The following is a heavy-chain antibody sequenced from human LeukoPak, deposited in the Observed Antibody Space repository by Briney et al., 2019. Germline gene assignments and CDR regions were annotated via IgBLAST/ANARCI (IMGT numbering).Heavy chain of an antibody. CDR1: GFTFSSYG. Sequence: GGSLRLSCAASGFTFSSYGMHWVRQAPGKGLEWVAVISYDGSNKCYADSVKGRFTISRDNSKNTLYLQMNSLRAEDTAVYYCARNSKHYDSSGPPSPWGQGTLVTVSS. J-gene: IGHJ5*02. CDR3: ARNSKHYDSSGPPSP. D-gene: IGHD3-22*01. V-gene: IGHV3-30*03. CDR2: ISYDGSNK.